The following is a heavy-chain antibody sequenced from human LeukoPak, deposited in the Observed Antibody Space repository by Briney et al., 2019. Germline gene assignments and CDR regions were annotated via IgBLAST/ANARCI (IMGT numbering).Heavy chain of an antibody. Sequence: GESLKISCKGSGYSFTSYWIGWVRQMPGKGLEWMGIIYPGDSDTRYSPSFQGQVTISADKSISTAYLQWSSLKASDTAMYYCARQSRVVVVPAAITGQFDPWGQGTLVTVSS. CDR2: IYPGDSDT. J-gene: IGHJ5*02. CDR1: GYSFTSYW. D-gene: IGHD2-2*01. CDR3: ARQSRVVVVPAAITGQFDP. V-gene: IGHV5-51*01.